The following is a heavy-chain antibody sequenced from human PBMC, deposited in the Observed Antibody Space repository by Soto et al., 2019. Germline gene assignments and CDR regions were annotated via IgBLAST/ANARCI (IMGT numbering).Heavy chain of an antibody. Sequence: GGSLRLSCAASGFTFSSYAMHWVRQAPGKGLEWVAVISYDGSNKYYADSVKGRFTISRDNSKNTLYLQMNSLRAEDTAVYYCARDGVYGDPEIEYYFDYWGQGTLVTVSS. CDR3: ARDGVYGDPEIEYYFDY. CDR2: ISYDGSNK. V-gene: IGHV3-30-3*01. J-gene: IGHJ4*02. CDR1: GFTFSSYA. D-gene: IGHD4-17*01.